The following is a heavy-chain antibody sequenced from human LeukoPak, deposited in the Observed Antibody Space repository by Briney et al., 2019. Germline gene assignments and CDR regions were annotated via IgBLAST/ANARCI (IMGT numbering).Heavy chain of an antibody. CDR1: GFPFSSYG. V-gene: IGHV3-20*04. J-gene: IGHJ4*02. Sequence: PGGSLRLSCAASGFPFSSYGMSWVRQAPGKGLEWVAGINWNGGNTGYSDSVKGRFTISRDNAKNSLYLQMDSLRAEDTALYYCGRDLSGWYGPDYWGQGTLVTVSS. D-gene: IGHD6-19*01. CDR2: INWNGGNT. CDR3: GRDLSGWYGPDY.